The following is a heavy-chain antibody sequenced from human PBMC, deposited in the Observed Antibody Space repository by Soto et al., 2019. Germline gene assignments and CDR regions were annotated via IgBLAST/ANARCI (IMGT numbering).Heavy chain of an antibody. D-gene: IGHD1-7*01. J-gene: IGHJ3*02. CDR3: ARRNIWNYLDAFDI. CDR2: IYYSGST. Sequence: QVQLQESGPGLVKPSETLSLTCTVSGGSISSYYWSWIRQPPGKGLEWIGYIYYSGSTNYNPSLKSRVTISVDTSKNQFSLKMSSVTAADTAVYYCARRNIWNYLDAFDIWGQGTMVTVSS. V-gene: IGHV4-59*08. CDR1: GGSISSYY.